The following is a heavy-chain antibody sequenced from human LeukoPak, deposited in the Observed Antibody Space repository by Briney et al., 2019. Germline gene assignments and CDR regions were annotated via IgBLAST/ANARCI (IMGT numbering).Heavy chain of an antibody. V-gene: IGHV1-69*13. Sequence: ASVKVSCKASGGTFSSYAISWVRQAPGQGLEWMGGIIPIFGTANYAQKFQGRVTITADESTSTAYVELSSLRSEDTAVYYCARDGGRVGSSSFDYWGQGTLVTVSS. J-gene: IGHJ4*02. CDR1: GGTFSSYA. D-gene: IGHD6-6*01. CDR3: ARDGGRVGSSSFDY. CDR2: IIPIFGTA.